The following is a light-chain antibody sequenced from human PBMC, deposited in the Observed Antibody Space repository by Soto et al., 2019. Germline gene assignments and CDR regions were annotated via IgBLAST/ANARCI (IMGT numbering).Light chain of an antibody. Sequence: ETVMTQSPATLSVSPGERATLSCRASHSVGSTLAWYQQKPGQAPRLVMYDTSTRATGIPARFSGSGSGTEFTLTISRLQSDDFAVYYCQHYNNCPWTVGQGSKVEIK. CDR2: DTS. CDR1: HSVGST. J-gene: IGKJ1*01. CDR3: QHYNNCPWT. V-gene: IGKV3-15*01.